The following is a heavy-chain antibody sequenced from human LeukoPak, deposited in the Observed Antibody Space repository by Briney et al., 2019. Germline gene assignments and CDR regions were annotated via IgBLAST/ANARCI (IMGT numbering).Heavy chain of an antibody. CDR1: GYTFTSYG. J-gene: IGHJ5*02. D-gene: IGHD3-3*01. CDR2: ISAYNGNT. CDR3: ARENYDLPQINWFDP. Sequence: ASVKVSCKASGYTFTSYGISWVRQAPGQGLEWMGWISAYNGNTNYAQKLQGRVTMTTGTSTSTAYMELRSLRSDDTAVYYCARENYDLPQINWFDPWGQGTLVTVSS. V-gene: IGHV1-18*01.